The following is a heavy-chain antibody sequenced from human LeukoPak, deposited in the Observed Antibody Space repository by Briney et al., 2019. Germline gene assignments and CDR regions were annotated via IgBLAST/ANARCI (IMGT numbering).Heavy chain of an antibody. CDR3: AGGIAAAGTEDYYYYYGMDV. CDR1: GGTFSSYA. V-gene: IGHV1-69*06. CDR2: IIPIFGTA. D-gene: IGHD6-13*01. J-gene: IGHJ6*04. Sequence: SVKVSCKASGGTFSSYAISWVRQAPGQGLEWMGGIIPIFGTANYAQKFQGRVTITADKSTSTAYMELSSLRSEATAVYYCAGGIAAAGTEDYYYYYGMDVWGKGTTVTVSS.